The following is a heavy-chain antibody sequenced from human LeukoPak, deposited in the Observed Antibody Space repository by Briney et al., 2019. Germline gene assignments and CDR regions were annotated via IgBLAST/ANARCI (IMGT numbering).Heavy chain of an antibody. CDR2: IKNKADGGTA. V-gene: IGHV3-15*01. J-gene: IGHJ4*02. CDR1: GFTFSNVW. Sequence: GGSLRLSCTAPGFTFSNVWMSWVRQAPGKGLEWVGRIKNKADGGTAEYAAPVKSRFTISRDDSKNTVYLQMNSLETEDTGMYHRSTEGLPGSFDYWGQGTLVTVSS. D-gene: IGHD4-11*01. CDR3: STEGLPGSFDY.